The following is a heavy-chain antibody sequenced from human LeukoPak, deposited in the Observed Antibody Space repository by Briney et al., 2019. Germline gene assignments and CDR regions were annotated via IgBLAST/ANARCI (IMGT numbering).Heavy chain of an antibody. CDR2: INPNSGAT. CDR3: ARGMVRGNFDY. Sequence: ASVKVSCKAPAYTFSDYYMHWVRQAPGQGLEWMGWINPNSGATDYAEKFQGRVTMTRDTSISTAYMDLSRLRSDDTAVYFCARGMVRGNFDYWGQGTLVTVSS. J-gene: IGHJ4*02. D-gene: IGHD3-10*01. V-gene: IGHV1-2*02. CDR1: AYTFSDYY.